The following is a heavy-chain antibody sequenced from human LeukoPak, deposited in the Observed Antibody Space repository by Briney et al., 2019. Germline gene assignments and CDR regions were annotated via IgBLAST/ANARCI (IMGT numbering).Heavy chain of an antibody. CDR1: DGSISNSF. V-gene: IGHV4-4*09. Sequence: KSSETLSLTCTVPDGSISNSFWNWVRQPPGKGLEWIAYIHTSGSTNYNPAFESRVTLSVDTSKSQFSLRLNSVTASDTAVYYCANSYDGKIVPFDNWGQGTLVTVSS. CDR2: IHTSGST. CDR3: ANSYDGKIVPFDN. J-gene: IGHJ4*02. D-gene: IGHD4-23*01.